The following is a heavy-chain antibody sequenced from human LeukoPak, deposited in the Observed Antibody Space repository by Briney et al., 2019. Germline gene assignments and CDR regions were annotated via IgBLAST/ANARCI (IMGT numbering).Heavy chain of an antibody. J-gene: IGHJ4*02. D-gene: IGHD1-26*01. V-gene: IGHV3-15*01. CDR3: TWVGARYYFDY. Sequence: GGSLRLSCAASGFPFNHAWMSWLRQAPGKGLEWLGRIKSKTNGGTTDYAAPVKGRFTISRDDSKNTLYLQINSLKTEDTAVYYCTWVGARYYFDYWGQGSLVTVSS. CDR1: GFPFNHAW. CDR2: IKSKTNGGTT.